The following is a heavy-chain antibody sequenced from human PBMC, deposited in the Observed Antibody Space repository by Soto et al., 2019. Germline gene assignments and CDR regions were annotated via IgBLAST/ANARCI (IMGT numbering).Heavy chain of an antibody. Sequence: EVQLLESGGGLVQPGGSLRLSCAASGFTFSSYAMSWVRQAPGKGLEWVSAISGSGGSTYYADTVKGRFTISRDNSKNALYLQMNGLRAEDTAVYYCAKDIMVAAGGGDYWGQGTLVTVSS. V-gene: IGHV3-23*01. D-gene: IGHD2-15*01. J-gene: IGHJ4*02. CDR1: GFTFSSYA. CDR3: AKDIMVAAGGGDY. CDR2: ISGSGGST.